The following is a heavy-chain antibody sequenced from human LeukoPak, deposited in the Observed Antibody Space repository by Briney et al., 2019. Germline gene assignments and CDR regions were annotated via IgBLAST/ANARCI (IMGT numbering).Heavy chain of an antibody. J-gene: IGHJ5*02. V-gene: IGHV3-53*01. CDR1: GFTVSSNY. CDR2: IYSGGST. CDR3: ARAKAIAAASGYWFDP. Sequence: GGSLRLSCAASGFTVSSNYMSWVRQAPGKGLEWVSVIYSGGSTYYADSVKGRFTISRDNSKNTLYLQMNSLRAEDTAVYYCARAKAIAAASGYWFDPWGQGTLVTVSS. D-gene: IGHD6-13*01.